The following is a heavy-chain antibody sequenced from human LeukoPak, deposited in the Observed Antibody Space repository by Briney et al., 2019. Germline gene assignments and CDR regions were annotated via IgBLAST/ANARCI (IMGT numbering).Heavy chain of an antibody. Sequence: GASVKVSCKASGYTFTSYGISWVRQAPGQGLEWMGWISAYNGNTNYAQKLQGRVTMTTDTSTSTAYMELRSLRSDDTAVYYCARFAVRHYYYYYMDVWGTGTAVTVSS. CDR3: ARFAVRHYYYYYMDV. CDR2: ISAYNGNT. J-gene: IGHJ6*03. CDR1: GYTFTSYG. V-gene: IGHV1-18*01. D-gene: IGHD4-23*01.